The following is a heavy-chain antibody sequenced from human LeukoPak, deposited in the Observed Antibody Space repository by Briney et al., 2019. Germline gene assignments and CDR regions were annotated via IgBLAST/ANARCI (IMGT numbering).Heavy chain of an antibody. CDR1: GGSISSYY. D-gene: IGHD3-3*01. V-gene: IGHV3-23*01. CDR2: ISGSGGST. CDR3: AKNTYYDFWSGRYFDY. Sequence: ETLSLTCTVSGGSISSYYWSWVRQAPGKGLEWVSAISGSGGSTYYADSVKGRFTISRDNSKNTLYLQMNSLRAEDTAVYYCAKNTYYDFWSGRYFDYWGQGTLVTVSS. J-gene: IGHJ4*02.